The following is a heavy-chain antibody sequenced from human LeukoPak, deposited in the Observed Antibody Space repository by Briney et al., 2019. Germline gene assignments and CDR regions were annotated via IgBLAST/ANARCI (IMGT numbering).Heavy chain of an antibody. CDR1: GGSVDSNYYY. J-gene: IGHJ5*02. D-gene: IGHD1-26*01. Sequence: PSETLSLTCSVSGGSVDSNYYYWGWIRQPPGKGLEWIGSISYTGATHYSPSLESRVTISLDTSKNQFSLKLASVTPADTAVYYCAREGTRWADENWFDPWGQGSLVTVSS. CDR3: AREGTRWADENWFDP. CDR2: ISYTGAT. V-gene: IGHV4-39*07.